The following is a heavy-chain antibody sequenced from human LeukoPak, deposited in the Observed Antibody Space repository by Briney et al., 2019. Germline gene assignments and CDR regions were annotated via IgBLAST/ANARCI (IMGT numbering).Heavy chain of an antibody. CDR2: MKQDGSEK. D-gene: IGHD3-22*01. V-gene: IGHV3-7*01. Sequence: PGGSLRLSCAVSGFGVHTFAMSWVRQAPGKGLEWVANMKQDGSEKYYVDSVKGRFTISRDNAKNSLYLQMNSLRAEDTAVYYCARVGSGYSDYWGQGTLVTVSS. CDR1: GFGVHTFA. CDR3: ARVGSGYSDY. J-gene: IGHJ4*02.